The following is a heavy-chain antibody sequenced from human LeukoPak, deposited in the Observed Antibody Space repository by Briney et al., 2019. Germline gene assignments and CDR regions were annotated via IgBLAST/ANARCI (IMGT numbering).Heavy chain of an antibody. J-gene: IGHJ4*02. CDR3: ARGRKYIPLEY. V-gene: IGHV4-34*01. CDR2: INHSGST. Sequence: SETLSLTCAVYGGSFSGYYWSWIRQPPGKGLEWIGEINHSGSTNYNPSLKSRVTISVDTSKNQFSLKLSSVTAADTAVYYCARGRKYIPLEYWGRGTLVTVSS. CDR1: GGSFSGYY. D-gene: IGHD5-18*01.